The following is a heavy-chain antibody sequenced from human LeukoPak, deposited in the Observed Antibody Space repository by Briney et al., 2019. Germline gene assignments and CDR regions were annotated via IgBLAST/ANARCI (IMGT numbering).Heavy chain of an antibody. V-gene: IGHV4-39*01. CDR2: IYYSGGT. CDR1: GGSISSSGYH. J-gene: IGHJ6*02. Sequence: SETLSLTCTLSGGSISSSGYHWGWIRQSPWKGLQWIGSIYYSGGTYYNPSLKRRVTISVDTSKNQFSLKLNSVTAADTAVYYCARQWGDTAMVNGMDVWGQGTTVTVSS. D-gene: IGHD5-18*01. CDR3: ARQWGDTAMVNGMDV.